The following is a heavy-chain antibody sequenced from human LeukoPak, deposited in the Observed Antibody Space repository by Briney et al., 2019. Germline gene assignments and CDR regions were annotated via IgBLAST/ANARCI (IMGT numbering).Heavy chain of an antibody. V-gene: IGHV3-43*01. CDR3: AKDKQWAFDY. CDR2: ISWDGGST. CDR1: GFIFSSYS. Sequence: GGSLRLSCAASGFIFSSYSMNWVRQAPGKGLEWVSLISWDGGSTYYADSVKGRFTISRDNSKNSLYLQMNSLRTEDTALYYCAKDKQWAFDYWGQGTLVTASS. J-gene: IGHJ4*02. D-gene: IGHD6-19*01.